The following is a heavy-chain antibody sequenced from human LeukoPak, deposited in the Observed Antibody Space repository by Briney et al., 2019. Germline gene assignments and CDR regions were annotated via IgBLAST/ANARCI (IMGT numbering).Heavy chain of an antibody. J-gene: IGHJ4*02. CDR2: ISTSGATI. CDR1: GFTFSSYS. D-gene: IGHD6-6*01. CDR3: ARDGPYSSSND. V-gene: IGHV3-48*01. Sequence: GGSLRLSCAASGFTFSSYSMNWVRQAPGKGLEWVSFISTSGATIYYADSVKGRFTISRDNAKNSLYLQMSSLRAEDTAVYYCARDGPYSSSNDWGQGTLVTVSS.